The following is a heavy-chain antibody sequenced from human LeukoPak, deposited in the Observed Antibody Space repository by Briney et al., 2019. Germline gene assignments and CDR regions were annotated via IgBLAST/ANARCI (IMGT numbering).Heavy chain of an antibody. V-gene: IGHV3-7*01. CDR2: IEQDGTKE. CDR3: VRDFDY. J-gene: IGHJ4*02. CDR1: GLTITTHW. Sequence: GGSLRLSCAAPGLTITTHWMTWVRQGPEKGLEWVATIEQDGTKEYYVDSVKGRFTISRDNAKNSLYLQMNSLRADDTAVYYCVRDFDYWGQGTLVTVSS.